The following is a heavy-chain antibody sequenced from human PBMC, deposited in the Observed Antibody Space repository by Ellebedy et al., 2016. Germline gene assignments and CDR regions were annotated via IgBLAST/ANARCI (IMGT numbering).Heavy chain of an antibody. V-gene: IGHV4-59*01. CDR2: IYYSGST. Sequence: SETLSLTCTVSGGPISSYYWSWIRQPPGKGLEWIGYIYYSGSTNYNPSLKSRVTISVDTSKNQFSLKLSSVTAADTAVYYCARGGSSWYADLNYWGQGTLVTVSS. D-gene: IGHD6-13*01. CDR3: ARGGSSWYADLNY. CDR1: GGPISSYY. J-gene: IGHJ4*02.